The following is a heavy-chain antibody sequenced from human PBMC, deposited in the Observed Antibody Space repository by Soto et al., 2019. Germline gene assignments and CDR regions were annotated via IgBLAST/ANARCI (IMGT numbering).Heavy chain of an antibody. CDR2: ISVYNGNT. J-gene: IGHJ4*02. V-gene: IGHV1-18*01. D-gene: IGHD6-13*01. Sequence: GASVKVSCKASGYTFTSFGISWVRQAPGQRLEWMGWISVYNGNTNYAQRLQGRVTMTTDTSTTTAYMELRSLRSDDTAVYYCAKVTRYTSPDYWGQGTLVTVSS. CDR3: AKVTRYTSPDY. CDR1: GYTFTSFG.